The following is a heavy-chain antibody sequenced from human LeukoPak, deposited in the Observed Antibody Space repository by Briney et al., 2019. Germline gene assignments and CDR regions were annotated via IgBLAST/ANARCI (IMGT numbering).Heavy chain of an antibody. CDR1: GYTFTGYY. CDR2: ISAYNGNT. D-gene: IGHD1-26*01. J-gene: IGHJ3*02. CDR3: ARGGIVGAKKAFDI. V-gene: IGHV1-18*04. Sequence: ASVKVSCKASGYTFTGYYMHWVRQAPGQGLEWMGWISAYNGNTNYAQKLQGRVTMTTDTSTSTAYMELRSLRSDDTAVYYCARGGIVGAKKAFDIWGQGTMVTVSS.